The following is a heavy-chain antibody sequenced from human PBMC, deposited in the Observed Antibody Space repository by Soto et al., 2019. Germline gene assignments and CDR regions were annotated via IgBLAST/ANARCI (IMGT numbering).Heavy chain of an antibody. Sequence: GASVKVSCKASGGTFSSYTISWVRQAPGQGLEWMGWISAYNGNTNHAQKLQGRVTMTTDTSTSTAYMELRSLRSDDTAVYYCARVLFAAYYYDSSGYWYFDYWGQGTLVTVSS. CDR3: ARVLFAAYYYDSSGYWYFDY. CDR2: ISAYNGNT. V-gene: IGHV1-18*01. D-gene: IGHD3-22*01. J-gene: IGHJ4*02. CDR1: GGTFSSYT.